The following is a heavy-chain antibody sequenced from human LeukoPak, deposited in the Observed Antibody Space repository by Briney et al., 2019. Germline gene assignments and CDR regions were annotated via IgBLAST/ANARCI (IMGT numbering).Heavy chain of an antibody. Sequence: GGSLRLSCAASEFTFSNYPMHWVRQAPGKGLEWVAVISFDGTNKYYADSVKGRFTISRDNSKNTLYLQMNSLRAEDTAVYYCASTDDILTWGQGTLVTVSS. J-gene: IGHJ5*02. CDR2: ISFDGTNK. D-gene: IGHD3-9*01. CDR1: EFTFSNYP. V-gene: IGHV3-30*04. CDR3: ASTDDILT.